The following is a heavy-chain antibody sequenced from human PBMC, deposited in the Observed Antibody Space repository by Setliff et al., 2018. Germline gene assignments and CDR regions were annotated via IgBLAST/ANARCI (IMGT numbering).Heavy chain of an antibody. Sequence: GGSLRLSCAASGFTFSNYAMSWVRQAPGKGLEWVSAINSGGSSTYYADSVKGRFTISRDNSKNTLYLQMNRLRAEDTAVYYCAKRGHYSSSDGLSFDFWGQGTQVTVSS. D-gene: IGHD6-6*01. CDR3: AKRGHYSSSDGLSFDF. V-gene: IGHV3-23*01. CDR1: GFTFSNYA. J-gene: IGHJ4*02. CDR2: INSGGSST.